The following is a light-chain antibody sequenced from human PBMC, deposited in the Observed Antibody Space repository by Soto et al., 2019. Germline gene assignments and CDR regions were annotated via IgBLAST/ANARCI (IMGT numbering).Light chain of an antibody. J-gene: IGKJ2*01. CDR1: QTISVW. V-gene: IGKV1-5*01. Sequence: DIQMTQSPSTLSASVGDGVTITCRASQTISVWLAWYQQRPGKAPKFLMYDASSLETGVPSRFSGSGSGTEFTLTISSLQPDDSATYYCQQYDSSSQTFGQGTKLEIK. CDR3: QQYDSSSQT. CDR2: DAS.